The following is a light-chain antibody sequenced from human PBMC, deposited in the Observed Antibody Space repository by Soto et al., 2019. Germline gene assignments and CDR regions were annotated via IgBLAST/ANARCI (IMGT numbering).Light chain of an antibody. CDR2: QVT. CDR1: FSDIAVFNY. CDR3: NSYSSTNFYV. Sequence: QSVLAQPASVSGSPGQSITISCTGSFSDIAVFNYVSWYQQYPGRAPKLLIYQVTSRASGVSHRFSGSKSGNTASLTISGLQPEDEAEYYCNSYSSTNFYVFGTGTKVTAL. V-gene: IGLV2-14*01. J-gene: IGLJ1*01.